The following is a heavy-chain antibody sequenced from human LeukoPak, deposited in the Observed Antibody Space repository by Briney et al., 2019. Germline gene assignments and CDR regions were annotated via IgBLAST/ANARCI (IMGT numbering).Heavy chain of an antibody. Sequence: GGSLRLSCAASGFTFSSYDMHWVRQATGKGLEWVSAIGTAGDTYYPGSVKGRFTISRENAKNSLYLQMNSLRAEDTAVYYCARDFFDYDSSGYFDYWGQGTLVTVSS. J-gene: IGHJ4*02. CDR1: GFTFSSYD. CDR3: ARDFFDYDSSGYFDY. CDR2: IGTAGDT. D-gene: IGHD3-22*01. V-gene: IGHV3-13*01.